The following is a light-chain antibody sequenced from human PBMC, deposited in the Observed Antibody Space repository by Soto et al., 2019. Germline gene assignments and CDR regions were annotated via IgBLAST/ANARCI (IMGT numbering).Light chain of an antibody. J-gene: IGLJ1*01. CDR1: SSDIGGYNY. CDR2: DVN. CDR3: CSFSGSDTYV. Sequence: QSALTQPRSVSGSPGQSVTISCTGTSSDIGGYNYVSWYQQHPGKAPKLMIYDVNERPSGVPNRFSGSKSGNTASLTISGLQAEDEADYYCCSFSGSDTYVFGTGTKLTVL. V-gene: IGLV2-11*01.